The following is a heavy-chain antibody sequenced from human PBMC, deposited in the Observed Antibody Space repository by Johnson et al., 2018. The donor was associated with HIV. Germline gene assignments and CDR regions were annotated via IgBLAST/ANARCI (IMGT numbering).Heavy chain of an antibody. D-gene: IGHD2-2*01. CDR1: GFTFDDYA. V-gene: IGHV3-9*01. Sequence: VLLVESGGGVVRPGGSLRLSCAASGFTFDDYAMHWVRQAPGKGLEWVSGISWNSGSIGYADSVKGRFTISRDNAKNSLYLQMNSLRAEDTALYYCARDTASSSTLDAFDIWGQGTMVTVSS. CDR2: ISWNSGSI. J-gene: IGHJ3*02. CDR3: ARDTASSSTLDAFDI.